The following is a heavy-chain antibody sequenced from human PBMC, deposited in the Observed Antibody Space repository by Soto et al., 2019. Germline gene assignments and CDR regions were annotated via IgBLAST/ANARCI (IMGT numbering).Heavy chain of an antibody. CDR1: GFTFDAYA. Sequence: EVQLVESGGGLVQPGRSLRLSCAASGFTFDAYAMYWVRQAPGKGLEWVSGVTWNSGDLGYADSVKGRFSISRDNAKSVLYLQMNSLRIEDTALYYCAAHCTGGGCTDSDYWGQGTQVTVSS. CDR3: AAHCTGGGCTDSDY. D-gene: IGHD2-8*02. V-gene: IGHV3-9*01. CDR2: VTWNSGDL. J-gene: IGHJ4*02.